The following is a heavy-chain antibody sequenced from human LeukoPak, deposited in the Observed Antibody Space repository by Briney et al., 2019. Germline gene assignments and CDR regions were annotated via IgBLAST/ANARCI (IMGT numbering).Heavy chain of an antibody. Sequence: PSETLSLTCTVSGGSISSYYWSWIRQPPGKGLEWIGYIYYSGSTNYNPSLKSRVTISVDTSKNQFSLKLSSVTAADTAVYYCASLVATTHSYYFDYWGQGTLVTVSS. CDR3: ASLVATTHSYYFDY. D-gene: IGHD5-12*01. V-gene: IGHV4-59*08. CDR2: IYYSGST. J-gene: IGHJ4*02. CDR1: GGSISSYY.